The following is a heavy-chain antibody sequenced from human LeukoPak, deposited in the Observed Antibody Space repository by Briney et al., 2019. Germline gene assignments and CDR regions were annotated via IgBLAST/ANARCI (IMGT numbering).Heavy chain of an antibody. J-gene: IGHJ5*02. CDR2: IYPGDSDT. D-gene: IGHD3-22*01. Sequence: GESLKISCKGSGHTFASYWIGWVRQMPGKGLEWMGIIYPGDSDTRYSPSFQGQVTISADKSISTAYLQWSSLKASDTAMYYCARTQGYYDSSGYLTNWFDPWGQGTLVTVSS. CDR1: GHTFASYW. V-gene: IGHV5-51*01. CDR3: ARTQGYYDSSGYLTNWFDP.